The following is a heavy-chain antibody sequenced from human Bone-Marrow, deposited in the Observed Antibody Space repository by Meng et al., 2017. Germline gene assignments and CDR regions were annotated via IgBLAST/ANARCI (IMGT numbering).Heavy chain of an antibody. CDR3: AIIAVAGTVDY. CDR1: GGSISSYY. V-gene: IGHV4-59*01. Sequence: SETLSLTCTVSGGSISSYYWSWIRQPPGKGLEWIGYIYYSGSTNYNPSLKSRVTISVDTSKNQFSLKLSSVTAADTAVYYCAIIAVAGTVDYWGQGTRVTGAS. J-gene: IGHJ4*02. D-gene: IGHD6-19*01. CDR2: IYYSGST.